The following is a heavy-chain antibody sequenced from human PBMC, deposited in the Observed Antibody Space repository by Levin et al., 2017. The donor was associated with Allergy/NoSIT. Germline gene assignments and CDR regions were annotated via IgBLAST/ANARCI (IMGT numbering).Heavy chain of an antibody. D-gene: IGHD4-23*01. CDR2: IYHTGGA. CDR3: ARETTVVPFDY. V-gene: IGHV4-38-2*02. J-gene: IGHJ4*02. CDR1: GYSIRSGYF. Sequence: SQTLSLTCAVSGYSIRSGYFWGWIRQPPGKGLEWIGNIYHTGGAHYNPSLKSRVTISVDTSKNQFSLRLTSVTAADTAVYYCARETTVVPFDYWGQGTLVTVSS.